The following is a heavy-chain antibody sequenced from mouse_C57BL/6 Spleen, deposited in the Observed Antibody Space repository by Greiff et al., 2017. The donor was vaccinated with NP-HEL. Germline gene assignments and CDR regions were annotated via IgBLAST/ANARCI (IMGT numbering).Heavy chain of an antibody. V-gene: IGHV7-3*01. Sequence: EVKLMESGGGLVQPGGSLSLSCAASGFTFTDYYMSWVRQPPGKALEWLGFIRNKANGYTTEYSASVKGRFTISRDNSQSIHYLQMNALRAEDSATYYCARCPSYYSYYFDYWGQGTTLTVSS. D-gene: IGHD2-10*01. CDR2: IRNKANGYTT. J-gene: IGHJ2*01. CDR3: ARCPSYYSYYFDY. CDR1: GFTFTDYY.